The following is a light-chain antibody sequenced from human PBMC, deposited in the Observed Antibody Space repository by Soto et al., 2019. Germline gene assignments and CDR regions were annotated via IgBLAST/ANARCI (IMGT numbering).Light chain of an antibody. V-gene: IGKV1-5*03. CDR2: KAT. Sequence: DIQMTQSPSTLSASVGDRVTITCRASQSISNWVAWYQHKAGTAPKVLIYKATNLQSGVPSRFSGSGFGTEFSLTINSLQPDDFATDYCQQYHSDPFAFGQGTILEIK. CDR1: QSISNW. J-gene: IGKJ2*01. CDR3: QQYHSDPFA.